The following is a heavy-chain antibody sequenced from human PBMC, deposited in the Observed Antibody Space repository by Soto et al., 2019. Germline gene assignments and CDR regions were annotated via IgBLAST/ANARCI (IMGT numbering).Heavy chain of an antibody. CDR1: GFTFSSYG. CDR3: AKAPTGRDYSTYFQH. CDR2: ISYDGSNK. Sequence: SLRLSCAASGFTFSSYGMHWVRQAPGKGLEWVAVISYDGSNKYYADSVKGRFTISRDNSKNTLYLQMNSLRAEDTAVYYCAKAPTGRDYSTYFQHWGQGTLVTVSS. D-gene: IGHD4-4*01. J-gene: IGHJ1*01. V-gene: IGHV3-30*18.